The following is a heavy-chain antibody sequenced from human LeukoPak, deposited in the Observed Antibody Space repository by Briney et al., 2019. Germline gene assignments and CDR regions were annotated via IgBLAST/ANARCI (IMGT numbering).Heavy chain of an antibody. J-gene: IGHJ6*03. Sequence: SETLSLACTVSGRSLSSYYWSWIRQPPGKGLEWIGYIYYSGSTNYNPSLKSRITISVDTSKNQFSLKLSSVTAADTAVYYCARDLMGYYYYMDVWGKGTTVTVS. CDR3: ARDLMGYYYYMDV. CDR2: IYYSGST. V-gene: IGHV4-59*01. D-gene: IGHD1-26*01. CDR1: GRSLSSYY.